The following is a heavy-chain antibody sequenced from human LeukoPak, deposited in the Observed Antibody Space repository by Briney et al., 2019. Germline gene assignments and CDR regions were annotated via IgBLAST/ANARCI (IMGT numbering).Heavy chain of an antibody. J-gene: IGHJ3*02. D-gene: IGHD1-26*01. V-gene: IGHV1-2*02. CDR2: IYPNSGDT. Sequence: GASVKVSCKASGYTFSGYYMHWVRQAPGQGLEWMGWIYPNSGDTKYAQKFQGRVTVTRDTSISTAFMGVSRLTSDDTAVYYCARSGSDAFDIWDQGTMVTVSS. CDR3: ARSGSDAFDI. CDR1: GYTFSGYY.